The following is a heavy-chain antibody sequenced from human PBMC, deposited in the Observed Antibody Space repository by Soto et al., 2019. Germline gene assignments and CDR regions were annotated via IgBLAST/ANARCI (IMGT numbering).Heavy chain of an antibody. V-gene: IGHV1-18*01. D-gene: IGHD3-16*02. J-gene: IGHJ4*02. Sequence: ASVKVSCKASGYTFTSYGISLVRQAPGQGLEWMGWISAYNGNTNYAQKLQGRVTMTTDTSTSTAYMELRSLRSDDTAVYYCARGGRDYIWGSYHPYWGQGTLVTVSS. CDR2: ISAYNGNT. CDR1: GYTFTSYG. CDR3: ARGGRDYIWGSYHPY.